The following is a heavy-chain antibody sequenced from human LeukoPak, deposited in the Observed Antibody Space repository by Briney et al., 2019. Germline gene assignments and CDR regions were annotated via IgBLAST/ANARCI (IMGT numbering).Heavy chain of an antibody. CDR2: IYYSGST. Sequence: SETLSLTCTVSGGSISSYYWSWIRQPPGKGLEWIGYIYYSGSTNYNPSPKSRVTISVDTSKNQFSLKLSSVTAADTAVYYCARDQIAVAAWAFFDIWGQGTMVTVSS. V-gene: IGHV4-59*12. CDR1: GGSISSYY. D-gene: IGHD6-19*01. CDR3: ARDQIAVAAWAFFDI. J-gene: IGHJ3*02.